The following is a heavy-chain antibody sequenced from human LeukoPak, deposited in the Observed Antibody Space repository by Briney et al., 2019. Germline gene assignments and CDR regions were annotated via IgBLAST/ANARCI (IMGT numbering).Heavy chain of an antibody. CDR1: GFTFSSYA. D-gene: IGHD3-10*01. CDR2: ISGSGGST. J-gene: IGHJ4*02. V-gene: IGHV3-23*01. Sequence: GGSLRLSCAASGFTFSSYAMSWVRQAPGKGLEWVSAISGSGGSTYYADSVKGRFTISRDNSKNTLYLQMNSLRAEDTAVYYCAKDPSPSIGDSGFADYWGQGTLVTVSS. CDR3: AKDPSPSIGDSGFADY.